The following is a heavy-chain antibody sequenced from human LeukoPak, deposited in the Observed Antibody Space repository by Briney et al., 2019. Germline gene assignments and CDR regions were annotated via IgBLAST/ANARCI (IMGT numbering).Heavy chain of an antibody. D-gene: IGHD2-21*02. CDR2: MSTYNGNT. CDR3: ARDPAYCGGDCYPPPNFFYGMDV. V-gene: IGHV1-18*01. Sequence: GASVKVSCKASGYTFTSYGISWVRQAPGQGLEGTGWMSTYNGNTNYAQKLQGRFTMTTDTSTSTAYLELRSLRSDDTAVYYCARDPAYCGGDCYPPPNFFYGMDVWGQGTTVTVSS. J-gene: IGHJ6*02. CDR1: GYTFTSYG.